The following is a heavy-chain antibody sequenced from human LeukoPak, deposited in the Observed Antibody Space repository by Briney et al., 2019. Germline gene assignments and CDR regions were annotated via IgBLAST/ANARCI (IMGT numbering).Heavy chain of an antibody. CDR3: ARDAVDTANAV. CDR1: GFTFTTYW. D-gene: IGHD5-18*01. V-gene: IGHV3-74*01. CDR2: INSDGSIT. Sequence: GGSLRLSCAASGFTFTTYWMHWVRQAPGKGLVWVSHINSDGSITSYADSVKGRFTIARDNAKNTLYLQMNSLRAEDTAVYYCARDAVDTANAVWGQGTTVTVSS. J-gene: IGHJ6*02.